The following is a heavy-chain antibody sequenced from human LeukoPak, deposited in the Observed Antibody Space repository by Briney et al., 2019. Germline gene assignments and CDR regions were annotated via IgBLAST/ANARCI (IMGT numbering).Heavy chain of an antibody. Sequence: PGGSLRLSCAASGFTFSSYAMSWVRQAPGKGLEWVSAISGSGGRRYYADSVKGRVTIPRDDPKNTLYLQMNSLRAEDTAIYFCARLLTGGIAAASSFDYWGQGTLVTVSS. CDR2: ISGSGGRR. V-gene: IGHV3-23*01. CDR1: GFTFSSYA. J-gene: IGHJ4*02. CDR3: ARLLTGGIAAASSFDY. D-gene: IGHD6-13*01.